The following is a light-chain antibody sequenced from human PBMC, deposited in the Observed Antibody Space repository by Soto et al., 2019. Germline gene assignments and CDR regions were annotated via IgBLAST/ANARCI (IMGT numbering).Light chain of an antibody. CDR1: QSINSW. J-gene: IGKJ2*01. Sequence: DIQMTQSPSTLSASVGDRVTITCRASQSINSWLAWYQQKPGKAPKLLIYKASSLQSAVPSRFRGSGSGTEFTLTISSLQPDDFATYYCQQYNSYPYTFGQGTKLEIK. CDR3: QQYNSYPYT. CDR2: KAS. V-gene: IGKV1-5*03.